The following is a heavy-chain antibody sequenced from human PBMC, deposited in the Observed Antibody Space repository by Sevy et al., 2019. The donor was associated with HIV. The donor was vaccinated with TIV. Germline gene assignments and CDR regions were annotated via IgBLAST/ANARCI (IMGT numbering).Heavy chain of an antibody. D-gene: IGHD2-2*01. J-gene: IGHJ3*01. CDR2: FDPQDGDT. Sequence: ASVKVSCKVAGYSLTELSMNWVRQVPGKGLEWMGGFDPQDGDTIYARKLQGRVTMTEDKSTDTAYMELTRLRSEDTVVYYCAAVKPSVRAGVPAAFDVWGQGTMVTVSS. CDR1: GYSLTELS. V-gene: IGHV1-24*01. CDR3: AAVKPSVRAGVPAAFDV.